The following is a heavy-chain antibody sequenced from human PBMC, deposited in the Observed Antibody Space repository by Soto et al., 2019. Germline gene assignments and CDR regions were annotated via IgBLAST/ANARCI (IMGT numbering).Heavy chain of an antibody. CDR1: GFTFSNAW. J-gene: IGHJ4*02. V-gene: IGHV3-15*07. Sequence: EVQLVESGGGLVKPGGSLRLSCAASGFTFSNAWMNWVRQAPGKGLEWVGRIKSKTDGGTTDYAAPVKGRFTISRDDSKNTLYLQMNSLKTEDTAVYYCTTVDQDYYDSSGLDLHFDYWGQGTLVTVSS. CDR2: IKSKTDGGTT. CDR3: TTVDQDYYDSSGLDLHFDY. D-gene: IGHD3-22*01.